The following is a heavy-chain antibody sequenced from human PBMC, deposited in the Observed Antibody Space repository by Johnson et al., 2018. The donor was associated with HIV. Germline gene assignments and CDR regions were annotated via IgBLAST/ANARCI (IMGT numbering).Heavy chain of an antibody. V-gene: IGHV3-30*04. CDR1: GFTFSNYG. CDR3: VRAMQGAFDL. Sequence: QVQLVESGGGVVQPGRSVRLSCTASGFTFSNYGMHWVRQAPGKGLEWVAVISYDGSNKYYADSVKGRFTISRDNSKNTLYLQMNSLRAEDTAVYYCVRAMQGAFDLWGQGTMVTVS. J-gene: IGHJ3*01. CDR2: ISYDGSNK.